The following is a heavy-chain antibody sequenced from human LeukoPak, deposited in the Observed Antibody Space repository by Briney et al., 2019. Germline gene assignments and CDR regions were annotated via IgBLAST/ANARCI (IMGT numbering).Heavy chain of an antibody. Sequence: PSETLSLTCAVYGGSFSGYYWSWIRQPPGKGLEWIGEINHSGGTNYNPSLKSRVTISVDTSENQFSLKLSSVTAADTAVYYCARGGSSYYDSSGYYYGWYFDLWGRGTLVTVSS. CDR2: INHSGGT. CDR3: ARGGSSYYDSSGYYYGWYFDL. J-gene: IGHJ2*01. V-gene: IGHV4-34*01. CDR1: GGSFSGYY. D-gene: IGHD3-22*01.